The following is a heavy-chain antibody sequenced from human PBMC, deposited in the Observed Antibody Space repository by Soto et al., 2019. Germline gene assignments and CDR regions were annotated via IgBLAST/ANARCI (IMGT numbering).Heavy chain of an antibody. V-gene: IGHV3-30*18. D-gene: IGHD2-21*02. J-gene: IGHJ6*02. Sequence: QVQLVESGGGVVQPGRSLRLSCAASGFTFSSYGMHWVRQAPGKGLEWVAVISYDGSNKYYADSVKGRFTISRDNSKNTLYLQMNSLRAEDTAVYYCAKDPRGVTYYYYGMDVWGQGTTVTVSS. CDR2: ISYDGSNK. CDR1: GFTFSSYG. CDR3: AKDPRGVTYYYYGMDV.